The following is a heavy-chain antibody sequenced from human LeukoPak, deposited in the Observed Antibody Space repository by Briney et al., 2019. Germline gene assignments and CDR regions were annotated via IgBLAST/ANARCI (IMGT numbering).Heavy chain of an antibody. Sequence: GGSLRLSCAAFGFPFSYYGMHWVRQAPGKGLEWVAFIRFEGTEKFYADSVKGRFTISRDNSKNTLYLEMNSLRAEDTAVYYCAKTGGAISYSWGQGTLVTVSS. J-gene: IGHJ4*02. V-gene: IGHV3-30*02. CDR1: GFPFSYYG. CDR3: AKTGGAISYS. D-gene: IGHD4/OR15-4a*01. CDR2: IRFEGTEK.